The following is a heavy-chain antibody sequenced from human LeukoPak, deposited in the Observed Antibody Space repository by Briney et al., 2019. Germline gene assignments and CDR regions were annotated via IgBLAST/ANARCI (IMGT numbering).Heavy chain of an antibody. CDR3: ARAPYGDNGYTAEVADY. V-gene: IGHV3-53*01. CDR1: GFTVSRNY. CDR2: LYSDGST. D-gene: IGHD3-16*01. J-gene: IGHJ4*02. Sequence: GGALTLSCAASGFTVSRNYMSWVRQAPGKGLEWVSILYSDGSTYHADSVTDRFTISRNNYKNKLYLQMTSLRAHCTDGHDCARAPYGDNGYTAEVADYWGQGTLVTVSS.